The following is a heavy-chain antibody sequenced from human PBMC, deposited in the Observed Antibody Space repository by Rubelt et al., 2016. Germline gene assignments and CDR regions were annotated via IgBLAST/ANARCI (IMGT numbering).Heavy chain of an antibody. D-gene: IGHD4-17*01. CDR2: IWPDGSKK. J-gene: IGHJ4*02. CDR3: ASARGDYTSDY. Sequence: VQLVESGGGVVQPGRSLRLSCAASGFTFSTNVMHWVRQAPGKRLEGVALIWPDGSKKHYADSVKGRFTSARDNSKNRLFLQMNTRTAEETALYYWASARGDYTSDYWGQGTLVTVSS. CDR1: GFTFSTNV. V-gene: IGHV3-33*01.